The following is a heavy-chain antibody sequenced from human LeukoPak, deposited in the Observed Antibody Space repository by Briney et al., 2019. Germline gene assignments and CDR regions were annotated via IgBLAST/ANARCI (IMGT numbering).Heavy chain of an antibody. J-gene: IGHJ4*02. CDR2: ISGSGGST. V-gene: IGHV3-23*01. CDR1: GFTFSIYA. D-gene: IGHD3-22*01. Sequence: GGSLILSCAASGFTFSIYAMSWVRQAPGKGLEWVSGISGSGGSTYYADSVKGRFTISRDNSKNTLFLQMNSLRAEDTAVYYCAKGGEITMIVVAYFDYWGQGTLVTVSS. CDR3: AKGGEITMIVVAYFDY.